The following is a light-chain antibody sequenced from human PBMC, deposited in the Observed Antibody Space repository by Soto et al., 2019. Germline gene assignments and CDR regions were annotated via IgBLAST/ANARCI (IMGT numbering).Light chain of an antibody. V-gene: IGLV2-14*03. CDR3: SSHTPNITL. CDR1: SGDVDSHY. Sequence: QSVLTQPASLSGSPGQSITISCTGTSGDVDSHYVAWYQQHPNKAPKVLIYEGNNRPSGVSDRFSGSKSGNTASLTISGLQAEDEADYYCSSHTPNITLFGGGTKLTVL. J-gene: IGLJ2*01. CDR2: EGN.